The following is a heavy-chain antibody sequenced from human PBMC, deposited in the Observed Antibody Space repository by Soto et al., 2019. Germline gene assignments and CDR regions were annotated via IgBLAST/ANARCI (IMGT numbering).Heavy chain of an antibody. CDR1: GDSISTVDYF. J-gene: IGHJ5*01. V-gene: IGHV4-30-4*01. D-gene: IGHD2-15*01. CDR3: ARGRYCLTGRCFPNWFDS. Sequence: SETLSLTCSVSGDSISTVDYFWAWIRQPPGQALEYIGYIYKSTTTYYNPSFEGRVAISLDTSKSQFSLTVASVTAADTAVYFCARGRYCLTGRCFPNWFDSWGQGTLVTVSS. CDR2: IYKSTTT.